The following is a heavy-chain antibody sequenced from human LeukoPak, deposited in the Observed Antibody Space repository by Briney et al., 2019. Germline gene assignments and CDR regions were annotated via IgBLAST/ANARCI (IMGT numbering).Heavy chain of an antibody. CDR3: ARETYSYDNSGYYNY. D-gene: IGHD3-22*01. J-gene: IGHJ4*02. V-gene: IGHV3-7*01. CDR1: GFIFSSYW. CDR2: IKQDGSEK. Sequence: GGSLRLSCAASGFIFSSYWMSWVRQAPGKGLEWMANIKQDGSEKYYVASVKGRFTISRDNAKNSLYLQMNSLRAEDTAVYYCARETYSYDNSGYYNYWGQGTLVTVSS.